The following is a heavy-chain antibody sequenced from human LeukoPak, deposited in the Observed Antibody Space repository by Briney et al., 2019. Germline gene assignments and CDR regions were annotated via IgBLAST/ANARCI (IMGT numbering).Heavy chain of an antibody. V-gene: IGHV3-11*04. CDR3: ARDSAYGDYIRESYYFDY. D-gene: IGHD4-17*01. CDR2: ISSSGSTI. CDR1: GFTFSDYY. Sequence: GGSLRLSCAASGFTFSDYYMSWIRQAPGKGLEWVSYISSSGSTIYYADSVKGRFTISRDNAKNSLYLQMNSLRAEDTAVYYCARDSAYGDYIRESYYFDYWGQGTLVTVSS. J-gene: IGHJ4*02.